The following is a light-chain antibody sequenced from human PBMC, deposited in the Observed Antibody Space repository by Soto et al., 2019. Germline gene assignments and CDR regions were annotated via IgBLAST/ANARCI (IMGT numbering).Light chain of an antibody. CDR1: QTVYNN. Sequence: IVMTQSPATLSVSPGEKATLSCRASQTVYNNLAWYQQKPGQAPRLLVYFASTMATGIPARFSGSGSGTEFSLTISSLQSEDFALYYCQQYTAWPLTFGGGTKVETK. CDR3: QQYTAWPLT. V-gene: IGKV3-15*01. J-gene: IGKJ4*01. CDR2: FAS.